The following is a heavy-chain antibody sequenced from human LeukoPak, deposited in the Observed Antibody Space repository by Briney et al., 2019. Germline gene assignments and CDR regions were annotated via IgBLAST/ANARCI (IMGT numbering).Heavy chain of an antibody. CDR2: MNPNSGNT. CDR1: GYIFPSYE. CDR3: ARGQRVEMATIQP. D-gene: IGHD5-24*01. V-gene: IGHV1-8*01. J-gene: IGHJ5*02. Sequence: GASVKVSGKASGYIFPSYEINWVGQATGQGLEWMGWMNPNSGNTGYEQQFQRRVIMIRNNSISTAYMELSSLRCEDTAVYYCARGQRVEMATIQPWGEGTLVTVSS.